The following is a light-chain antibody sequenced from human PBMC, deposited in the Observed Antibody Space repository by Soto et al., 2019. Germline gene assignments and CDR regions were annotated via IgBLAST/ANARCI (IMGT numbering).Light chain of an antibody. CDR2: AAS. V-gene: IGKV1-39*01. Sequence: DIQMTQSPSSLSASVGDRVTITCRTSQSVSSYLNWYQQKPGKAPNLLIFAASSLQSGVPSRFSGSGSGTDFTLTVNSLQHEDFAIYYCQHGYTYTYTFDHKTELDSK. CDR1: QSVSSY. CDR3: QHGYTYTYT. J-gene: IGKJ2*01.